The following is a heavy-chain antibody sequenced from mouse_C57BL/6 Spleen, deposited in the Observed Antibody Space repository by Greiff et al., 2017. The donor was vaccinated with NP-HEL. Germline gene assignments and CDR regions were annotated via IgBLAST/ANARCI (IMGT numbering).Heavy chain of an antibody. Sequence: QVQLQQSGPELVKPGASVKISCKASGYAFSSSWMNWVKQRPGKGLEWIGRIYPGDGDTNYNGKFKGKATLTADKSSSTAYMQLSSLTSEDSAVYFCARWGTASRYFDVWGTGTTVTVSS. J-gene: IGHJ1*03. CDR1: GYAFSSSW. CDR3: ARWGTASRYFDV. V-gene: IGHV1-82*01. CDR2: IYPGDGDT. D-gene: IGHD2-14*01.